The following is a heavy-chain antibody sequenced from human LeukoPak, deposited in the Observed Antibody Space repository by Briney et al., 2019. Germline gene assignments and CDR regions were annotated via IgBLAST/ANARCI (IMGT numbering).Heavy chain of an antibody. Sequence: ASVKVSCKASGYTFTSYGISWVRQAPGQGLEWMGWISAYNGNTNYAQKLQGRVTVTTDTSTSTAYMELRSLRSDDTAVYYCARSDGIVVVTEFDYWGQGTLVTVSS. J-gene: IGHJ4*02. V-gene: IGHV1-18*01. CDR3: ARSDGIVVVTEFDY. CDR1: GYTFTSYG. D-gene: IGHD3-22*01. CDR2: ISAYNGNT.